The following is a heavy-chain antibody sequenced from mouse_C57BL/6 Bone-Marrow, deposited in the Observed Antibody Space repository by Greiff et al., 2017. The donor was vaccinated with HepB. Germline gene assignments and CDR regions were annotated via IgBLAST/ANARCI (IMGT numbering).Heavy chain of an antibody. D-gene: IGHD1-1*01. CDR2: IFPGSGST. Sequence: QVHVKQSGPELVKPGASVKISCKASGYTFTDYYINWVKQRPGQGLEWIGWIFPGSGSTYYNEKFKGKATLTVDKSSSTAYMLLSSLTSEDSAVYFCARWRGYYYGPWFAYWGQGTLVTVSA. J-gene: IGHJ3*01. V-gene: IGHV1-75*01. CDR1: GYTFTDYY. CDR3: ARWRGYYYGPWFAY.